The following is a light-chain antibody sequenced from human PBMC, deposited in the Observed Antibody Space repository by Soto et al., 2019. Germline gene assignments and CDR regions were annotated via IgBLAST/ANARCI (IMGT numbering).Light chain of an antibody. J-gene: IGKJ5*01. V-gene: IGKV3-11*01. CDR1: QSFRGL. CDR2: DAY. CDR3: QQRHMWPIT. Sequence: EVVLTQSPVTLSLSPGERATLSCRASQSFRGLLAWYQQKPGQAPRLLIYDAYNRATGIPPRFSGSGSGTDFTLTISSLEPEDSAVYYCQQRHMWPITVGQGTRLE.